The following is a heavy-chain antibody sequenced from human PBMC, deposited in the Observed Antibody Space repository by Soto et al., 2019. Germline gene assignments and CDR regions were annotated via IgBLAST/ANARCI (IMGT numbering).Heavy chain of an antibody. CDR2: LSQTATAI. J-gene: IGHJ4*02. CDR3: ARWSSAFDY. V-gene: IGHV3-11*01. CDR1: GFTFSDYY. Sequence: QVQVVESGGGLVKPGGSLRLSCVASGFTFSDYYMGWVRQAPGKGLEWVSYLSQTATAIHYADSVRGRFTISRDNAKNSLYLEMGSPGAEDTAMYYCARWSSAFDYWGQGTLVTVSS.